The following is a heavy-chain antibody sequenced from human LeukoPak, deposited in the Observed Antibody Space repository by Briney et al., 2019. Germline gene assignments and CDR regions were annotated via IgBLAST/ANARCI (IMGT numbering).Heavy chain of an antibody. Sequence: PSETLSLTCTVSGGSLGTYYWSWVRRSPGKGLEWIGYIYVTGNRYNPYLQSRVTISVDTSRNQVFLKMSSVTAADTAVYYCARHIGGGIEDMDVWGKGTKVTVSS. CDR3: ARHIGGGIEDMDV. CDR2: IYVTGN. CDR1: GGSLGTYY. D-gene: IGHD3-16*02. V-gene: IGHV4-59*08. J-gene: IGHJ6*03.